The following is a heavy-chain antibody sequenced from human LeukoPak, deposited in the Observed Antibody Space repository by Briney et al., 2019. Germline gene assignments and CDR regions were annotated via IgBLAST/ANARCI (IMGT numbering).Heavy chain of an antibody. D-gene: IGHD5-24*01. CDR2: INQDGGAK. V-gene: IGHV3-7*04. Sequence: GGSLRLSCVASGFTFSSYWMSWVRQAPGKGLEWVANINQDGGAKYYVASVKGRFTISRDNAKNSLYLPMNSLRAEDTAVYYCARIRGDGSTFDYWGQGTLVTVSS. CDR3: ARIRGDGSTFDY. CDR1: GFTFSSYW. J-gene: IGHJ4*02.